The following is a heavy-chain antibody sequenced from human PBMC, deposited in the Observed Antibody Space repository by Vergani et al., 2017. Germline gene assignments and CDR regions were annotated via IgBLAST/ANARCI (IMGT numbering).Heavy chain of an antibody. V-gene: IGHV1-69*01. D-gene: IGHD3-22*01. J-gene: IGHJ4*02. CDR1: GGTFSSYA. Sequence: QVQLVQSGAEVKKPGSSVKVSCKASGGTFSSYAISWVRQATGQGLEWMGGIITIFGTANYAQKFQGRVTITADDSTSTAYMELSSLRSEDTAVYYFARDTAVDYYDSSCYYPIDYWGQGTLVTVSS. CDR2: IITIFGTA. CDR3: ARDTAVDYYDSSCYYPIDY.